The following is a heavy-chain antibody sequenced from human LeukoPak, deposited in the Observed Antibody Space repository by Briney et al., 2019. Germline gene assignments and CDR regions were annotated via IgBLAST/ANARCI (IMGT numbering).Heavy chain of an antibody. CDR2: ISYDGSNK. CDR3: AKGDGVVVVAAVGGNWFDP. V-gene: IGHV3-30*18. Sequence: GGSLRLSCAASGFTFSSYAMHWVRRAPGKGLEWVAVISYDGSNKYYADSVKGRFAISRDNSKNTLYLQMNSLRAEDTAVYYCAKGDGVVVVAAVGGNWFDPWGQGTLVTVSS. J-gene: IGHJ5*02. CDR1: GFTFSSYA. D-gene: IGHD2-15*01.